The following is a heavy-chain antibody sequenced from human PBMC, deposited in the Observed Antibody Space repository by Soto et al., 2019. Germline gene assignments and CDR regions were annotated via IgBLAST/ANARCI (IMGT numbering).Heavy chain of an antibody. J-gene: IGHJ4*02. CDR1: GGSISSSSYF. V-gene: IGHV4-39*01. D-gene: IGHD6-19*01. CDR2: IYYSGST. CDR3: VRRGGAVAGTSRFDL. Sequence: PSETLSLTCTVSGGSISSSSYFWGCIRQPPGKGLEWIGTIYYSGSTYYNPTLKSRVTMSVDTSKNQFSLKVNSVTAADTAVYYCVRRGGAVAGTSRFDLWGQGTLVTDSS.